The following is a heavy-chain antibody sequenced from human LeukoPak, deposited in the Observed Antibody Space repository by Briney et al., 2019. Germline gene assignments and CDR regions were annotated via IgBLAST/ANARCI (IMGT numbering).Heavy chain of an antibody. CDR1: GGSISSYY. CDR3: ARVVVAAINWFDP. CDR2: IYTSGST. V-gene: IGHV4-4*09. Sequence: PSETLSLTCTVSGGSISSYYWSWIRQPPGKGLEWIGYIYTSGSTNYNPSLKSRVTISVDTSKNQFSLKLSSVTAADTAVYYCARVVVAAINWFDPWGQGTLVTVSS. D-gene: IGHD2-15*01. J-gene: IGHJ5*02.